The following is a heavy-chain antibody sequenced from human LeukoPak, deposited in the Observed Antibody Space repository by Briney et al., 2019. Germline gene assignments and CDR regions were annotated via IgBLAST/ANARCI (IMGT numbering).Heavy chain of an antibody. V-gene: IGHV4-34*01. J-gene: IGHJ4*02. CDR2: INHSGST. Sequence: PSETLSLTCAVYGGSFSGYYWSWIRQPPGKGLEWIGEINHSGSTNYNPSLKSRVTISVDTSKNQFSLKLSSVTAADTAVYYCARGGRWLQFFDYWGQGTLVTASS. CDR3: ARGGRWLQFFDY. CDR1: GGSFSGYY. D-gene: IGHD5-24*01.